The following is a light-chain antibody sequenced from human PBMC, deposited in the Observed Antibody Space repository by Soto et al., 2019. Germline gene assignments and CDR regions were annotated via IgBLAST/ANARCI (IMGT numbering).Light chain of an antibody. J-gene: IGKJ1*01. CDR2: AAS. V-gene: IGKV1-39*01. CDR3: QQSIISPWT. Sequence: DIQMTQSPSSLSASVGDRVTITCRASQTINIYLNWYQQKPGKAPKLLIYAASNLESGVPSRFSGSGYATDLCLTIGSLQTEDSATYYCQQSIISPWTFGQGTKVEIK. CDR1: QTINIY.